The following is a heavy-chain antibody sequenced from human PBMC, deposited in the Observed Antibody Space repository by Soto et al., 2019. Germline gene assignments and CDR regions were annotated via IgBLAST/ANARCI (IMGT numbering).Heavy chain of an antibody. V-gene: IGHV3-23*01. CDR1: GFTFSSYA. CDR3: ALMPSIAVDPGDDFDI. CDR2: ISGSGGST. J-gene: IGHJ3*02. Sequence: GGSLRLSCAASGFTFSSYAMSWVRQAPGKGLEWVSAISGSGGSTYYADSVKGRFTISRDNSKNTLYLQMNSLRAEDTAVYYCALMPSIAVDPGDDFDIWGQGTMVTVSS. D-gene: IGHD6-19*01.